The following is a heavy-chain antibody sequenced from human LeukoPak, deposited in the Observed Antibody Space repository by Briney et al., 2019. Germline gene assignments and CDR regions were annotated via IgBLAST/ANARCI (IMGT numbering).Heavy chain of an antibody. D-gene: IGHD3-9*01. J-gene: IGHJ4*02. CDR2: IYHSGST. CDR1: GYSISSGYY. Sequence: SETLSLTCTVSGYSISSGYYWGWIRQPPGKGLEWIGSIYHSGSTYYNPSLKSRVTISVDTSKNQFSLKLSSVTAADTAVYYCARASRYDILTGYPPIDYWGQGTLDTVSS. CDR3: ARASRYDILTGYPPIDY. V-gene: IGHV4-38-2*02.